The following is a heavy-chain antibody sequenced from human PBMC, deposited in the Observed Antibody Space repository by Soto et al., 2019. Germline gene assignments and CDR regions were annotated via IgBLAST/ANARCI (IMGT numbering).Heavy chain of an antibody. V-gene: IGHV1-18*01. J-gene: IGHJ3*02. Sequence: ASVKVSCKASGYTFTSYGISWVRQAPGQGLEWMGWISAYNGNTNYAQKLQGRVTMTTDTSTSTAYMELRSLRSDDTAVYYCAIHTVTTDYAAFDIWGQGTMVTVSS. D-gene: IGHD4-17*01. CDR3: AIHTVTTDYAAFDI. CDR2: ISAYNGNT. CDR1: GYTFTSYG.